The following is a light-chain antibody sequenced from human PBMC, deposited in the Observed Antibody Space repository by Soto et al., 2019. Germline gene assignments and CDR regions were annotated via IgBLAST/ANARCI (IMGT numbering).Light chain of an antibody. CDR2: DVS. CDR3: SSYTSSSTKV. V-gene: IGLV2-14*01. Sequence: QSVLTQPASGSGSPGQSITISCTGTNSDVGGYNYVSWYQQHPGKAPKLMIYDVSNRPSGVSNRFSGSKSGNTASLTISGLQAEDEADYYCSSYTSSSTKVFGTGTKATVL. CDR1: NSDVGGYNY. J-gene: IGLJ1*01.